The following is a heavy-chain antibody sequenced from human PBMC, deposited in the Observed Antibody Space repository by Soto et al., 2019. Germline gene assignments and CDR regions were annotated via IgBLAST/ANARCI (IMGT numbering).Heavy chain of an antibody. CDR1: GGSISSYY. CDR2: IYYSGST. J-gene: IGHJ6*02. CDR3: ARDGFDDFWSGSQRLYYYYGMDV. D-gene: IGHD3-3*01. V-gene: IGHV4-59*01. Sequence: SETLSLTCTVSGGSISSYYWSWIRQPPGKGLEWIGYIYYSGSTNYNPSLKSRVTISVDTSKNQFSLKLSSVTAADTAVYYCARDGFDDFWSGSQRLYYYYGMDVWGQGTTVTVSS.